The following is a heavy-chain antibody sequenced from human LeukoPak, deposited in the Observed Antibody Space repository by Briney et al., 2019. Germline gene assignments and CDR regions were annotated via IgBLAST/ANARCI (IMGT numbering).Heavy chain of an antibody. CDR3: ARHVVVGAIVDY. CDR2: IYHTGAT. CDR1: GGSIGGDY. Sequence: PSETLSLTCTVSGGSIGGDYWTWIRQPPGKGLQYIGYIYHTGATNYNPSLKSRVTMSVDTSKNQFSLKLNSVTAADTAVYYCARHVVVGAIVDYWGQGTLVTVSS. D-gene: IGHD1-26*01. J-gene: IGHJ4*02. V-gene: IGHV4-59*08.